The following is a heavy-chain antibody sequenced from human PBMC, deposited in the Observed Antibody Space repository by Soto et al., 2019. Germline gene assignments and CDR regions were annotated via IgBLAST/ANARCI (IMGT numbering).Heavy chain of an antibody. V-gene: IGHV4-39*01. J-gene: IGHJ5*02. D-gene: IGHD3-10*01. CDR3: ARHASMDGSGSYYNVVWFDP. CDR2: IYYSGST. CDR1: GGSISSSSYY. Sequence: QLQLQESGPGLVKPSETLSLTCTVSGGSISSSSYYWGWIRQPPGKGLEWIGSIYYSGSTYYNPSLKSRVTISVDTSKNQFSLKLSSVTAADTAVYYCARHASMDGSGSYYNVVWFDPWGQGTLVTVSS.